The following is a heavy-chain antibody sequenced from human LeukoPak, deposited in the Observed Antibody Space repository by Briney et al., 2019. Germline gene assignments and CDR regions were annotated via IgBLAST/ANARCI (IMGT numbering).Heavy chain of an antibody. CDR1: GGSISSYY. CDR3: ARVLGGNSEGNWFDP. V-gene: IGHV4-59*01. J-gene: IGHJ5*02. CDR2: IYYSGST. Sequence: SETLSLTCTVSGGSISSYYWSWIRQPPGKGLEWIGCIYYSGSTNYNPSLKSRVTISVDTSKNQFSLKLSSVTAADTAVYYCARVLGGNSEGNWFDPWGQGTLVTVSS. D-gene: IGHD4-23*01.